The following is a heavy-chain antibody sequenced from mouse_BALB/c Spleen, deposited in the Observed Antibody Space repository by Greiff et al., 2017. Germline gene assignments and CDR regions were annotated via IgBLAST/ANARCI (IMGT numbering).Heavy chain of an antibody. Sequence: EVQLVESGPGLVKPSQSLSLTCSVTGYSITSGYYWNWIRQFPGNKLEWMGYISYDGSNNYNPSLKNRISITRDTSKNQFFLKLNSVTTEDTATYYCARVYYGYVADYAMDYWGQGTSVTVSS. D-gene: IGHD1-2*01. V-gene: IGHV3-6*02. CDR3: ARVYYGYVADYAMDY. CDR2: ISYDGSN. CDR1: GYSITSGYY. J-gene: IGHJ4*01.